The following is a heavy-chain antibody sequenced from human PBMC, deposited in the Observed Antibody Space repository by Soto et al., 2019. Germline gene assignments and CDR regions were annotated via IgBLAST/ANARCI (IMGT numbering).Heavy chain of an antibody. CDR3: ARGPDYYDNSGMTFHV. J-gene: IGHJ3*01. CDR2: IYYTGST. CDR1: GGSISSGGYY. Sequence: SETLSLTCTVSGGSISSGGYYWSWIRQHPXKGLEWIGYIYYTGSTYYNPSLKSRVTMSVDTSKNQFSLRVSSVTAADTAVYYCARGPDYYDNSGMTFHVWGQGTMVTVSS. D-gene: IGHD3-22*01. V-gene: IGHV4-31*03.